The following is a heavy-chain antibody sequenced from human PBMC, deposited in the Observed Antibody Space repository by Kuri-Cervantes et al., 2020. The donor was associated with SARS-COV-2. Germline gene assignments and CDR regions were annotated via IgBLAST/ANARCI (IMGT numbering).Heavy chain of an antibody. CDR3: ARDQGTHIAAASFDY. CDR1: GFTFNTYS. Sequence: GESLKISCAASGFTFNTYSMDWVRQAPGKGLEWVSSISSSSSYIYYADSVKGRFTISRDNAKNSLYLQMNSLRAEDTAVYYCARDQGTHIAAASFDYWGQGTLVTVSS. V-gene: IGHV3-21*01. D-gene: IGHD6-13*01. CDR2: ISSSSSYI. J-gene: IGHJ4*02.